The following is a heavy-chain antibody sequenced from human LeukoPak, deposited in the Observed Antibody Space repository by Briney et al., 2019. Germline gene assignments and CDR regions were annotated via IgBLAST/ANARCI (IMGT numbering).Heavy chain of an antibody. CDR1: GGSISGYC. V-gene: IGHV4-59*08. J-gene: IGHJ4*02. D-gene: IGHD3-10*01. CDR2: IYYTGST. CDR3: ARHFGSGTYPLDY. Sequence: SETLSLTCSVSGGSISGYCWGWIRQSPGKGLEYIGHIYYTGSTKCNPSLESRLTISVDTSKNQFSLRLNSVTAADTAVYYCARHFGSGTYPLDYWGQGTLVTVSS.